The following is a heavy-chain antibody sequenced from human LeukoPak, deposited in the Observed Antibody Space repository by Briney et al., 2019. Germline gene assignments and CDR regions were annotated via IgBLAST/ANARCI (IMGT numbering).Heavy chain of an antibody. V-gene: IGHV4-28*05. D-gene: IGHD2-2*02. CDR3: ARTMSCSHTVYGMDV. CDR2: IYYSGSI. Sequence: SDTLSLTCAVSGYSISSSNWWGWIRQPPGKGLEWIGYIYYSGSIYYNPSLKSRVTMSVDTSKNQFSLKLSSVTAVDTAVYYCARTMSCSHTVYGMDVWGQGTTVTVSS. CDR1: GYSISSSNW. J-gene: IGHJ6*02.